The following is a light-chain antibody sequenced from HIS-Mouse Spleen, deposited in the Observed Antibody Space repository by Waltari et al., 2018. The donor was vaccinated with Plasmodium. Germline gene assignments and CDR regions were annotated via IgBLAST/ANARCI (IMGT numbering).Light chain of an antibody. V-gene: IGKV3-15*01. CDR3: QQYNNWSFT. Sequence: EIVMTQSPATLSVSPGERATLSCRASQCVSSNLAWYQQKPGQAPRLLIYGASTSATCIPARFSGSGSGTEFTLTISSLQSEDFAVYYCQQYNNWSFTFGPGTKVDIK. CDR2: GAS. CDR1: QCVSSN. J-gene: IGKJ3*01.